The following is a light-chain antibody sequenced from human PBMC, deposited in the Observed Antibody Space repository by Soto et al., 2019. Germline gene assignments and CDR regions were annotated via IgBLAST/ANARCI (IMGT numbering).Light chain of an antibody. CDR2: GAS. J-gene: IGKJ4*01. V-gene: IGKV1-39*01. CDR3: LQSYRTPLT. CDR1: QSINNY. Sequence: DIQMTQSPSSLSASVGDRVTLPCRSSQSINNYLSWYQQKPGKAPNLLIFGASTLQSGVPSRFSGSGSGTDFTLTISSLQPEDFATDYCLQSYRTPLTFGGGTNVDI.